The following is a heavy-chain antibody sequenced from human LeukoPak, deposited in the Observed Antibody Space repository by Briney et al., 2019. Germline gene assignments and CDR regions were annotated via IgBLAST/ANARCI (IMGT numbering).Heavy chain of an antibody. CDR2: IYYSGST. CDR1: GGSISSYY. D-gene: IGHD5-12*01. CDR3: ARLDIAGDAFDI. Sequence: KSSETLSLTCTVSGGSISSYYWSWIRQPPGKGLEWIGYIYYSGSTNYNPSLKSRVTISVDTSKNQFSLKLSSVTAADTAVYYCARLDIAGDAFDIWGQGTMVTVSS. V-gene: IGHV4-59*08. J-gene: IGHJ3*02.